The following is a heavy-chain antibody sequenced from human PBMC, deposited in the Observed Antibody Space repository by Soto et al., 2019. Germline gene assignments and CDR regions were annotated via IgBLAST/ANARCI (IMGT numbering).Heavy chain of an antibody. CDR3: ARDGGYYSGGSCYFDY. J-gene: IGHJ4*02. CDR2: IIPIFGTA. Sequence: QVQLVQSGAEVKKPGSSVKVSCKASGGTFSSYAISWVRQAPGQGLEWMGGIIPIFGTANYAQKFQGRVTITADESTSTAYMEVNSLRSEDTAVYYCARDGGYYSGGSCYFDYWGQGTLVTVSS. V-gene: IGHV1-69*12. D-gene: IGHD2-15*01. CDR1: GGTFSSYA.